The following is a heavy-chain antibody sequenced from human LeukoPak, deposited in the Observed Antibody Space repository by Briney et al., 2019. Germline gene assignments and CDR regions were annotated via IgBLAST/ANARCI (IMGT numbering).Heavy chain of an antibody. V-gene: IGHV1-24*01. J-gene: IGHJ4*02. CDR3: ATERPFGEQWLVRSFDY. D-gene: IGHD6-19*01. CDR2: FGPEDGET. Sequence: GASVKVSCKVSGYTLTELSMHWVRQAPGKGLEWMGGFGPEDGETIYAQKFQGRVTMTEDTSTDTAYMGLSSLRSEDTAVYYCATERPFGEQWLVRSFDYWGQGTLVTVSS. CDR1: GYTLTELS.